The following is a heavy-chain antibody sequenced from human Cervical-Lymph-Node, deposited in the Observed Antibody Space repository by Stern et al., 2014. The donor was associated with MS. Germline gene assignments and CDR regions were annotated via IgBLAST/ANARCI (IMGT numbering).Heavy chain of an antibody. Sequence: VQLVQSGGGVVQPGGSLRLSCAASGFSFSSYAMHWVRQAPGKGLEWVAAVSLDGSKKYYADSVKGRFSISRDNSKNTLYVQMNSLRPEDTAVYYCAKDGGAVGVAYGMDVWGQGTTVTVSS. CDR1: GFSFSSYA. V-gene: IGHV3-30*18. CDR2: VSLDGSKK. D-gene: IGHD3-16*01. J-gene: IGHJ6*02. CDR3: AKDGGAVGVAYGMDV.